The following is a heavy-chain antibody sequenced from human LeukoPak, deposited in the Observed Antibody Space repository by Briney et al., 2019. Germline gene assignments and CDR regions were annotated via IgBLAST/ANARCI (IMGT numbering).Heavy chain of an antibody. CDR1: GGSFSGYY. Sequence: SETLSLTCAVYGGSFSGYYWSWIHQPPGKGLEWIGEINHSGSTNYNPSLKSRVTISVDTSKNQFSLKLSSVTAADTAVYYCARGMIAVADHNWFDPWGQGTLVTVSS. J-gene: IGHJ5*02. V-gene: IGHV4-34*01. CDR2: INHSGST. D-gene: IGHD6-19*01. CDR3: ARGMIAVADHNWFDP.